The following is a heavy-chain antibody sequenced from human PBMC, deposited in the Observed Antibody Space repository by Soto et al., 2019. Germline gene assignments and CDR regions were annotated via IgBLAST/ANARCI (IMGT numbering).Heavy chain of an antibody. CDR2: ISSSGSTI. V-gene: IGHV3-11*01. CDR1: GFTFSDYY. Sequence: GGSLRLSCAASGFTFSDYYMSWIRQAPGEGLEWVSYISSSGSTIYYADSVKGRFTISRDNAKNSLYLQMNSLRAEDTAVYYRARDGKDKYDSSSYSDACDIWGQGRMVTVSS. CDR3: ARDGKDKYDSSSYSDACDI. D-gene: IGHD3-22*01. J-gene: IGHJ3*02.